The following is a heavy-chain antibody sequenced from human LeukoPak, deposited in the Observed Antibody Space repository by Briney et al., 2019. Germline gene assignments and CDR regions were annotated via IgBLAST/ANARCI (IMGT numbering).Heavy chain of an antibody. CDR2: MNPNSGNT. V-gene: IGHV1-8*01. CDR3: ARSHTYYDFWGGYLAGSYYYYYMDV. Sequence: ASVQVSCKASGYTFTSYDINWVRQATGQGLEWMGWMNPNSGNTGYAQKFQGRVTMTRNTSISTAYMELSSLRSEDTAVYYCARSHTYYDFWGGYLAGSYYYYYMDVWGKGTTVTVSS. J-gene: IGHJ6*03. D-gene: IGHD3-3*01. CDR1: GYTFTSYD.